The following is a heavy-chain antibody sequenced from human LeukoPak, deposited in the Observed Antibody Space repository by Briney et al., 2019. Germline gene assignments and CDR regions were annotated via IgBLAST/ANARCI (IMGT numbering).Heavy chain of an antibody. D-gene: IGHD1-26*01. CDR1: GGSISGYY. CDR3: ARVPVVGASGFDY. CDR2: MYYSGST. J-gene: IGHJ4*02. V-gene: IGHV4-59*08. Sequence: SETLSLTCTVSGGSISGYYWSWIRQPPGKGLEWIGYMYYSGSTNYNPSLRSRVTISVDTSKNQFSLKLSSVTAADTAVYYCARVPVVGASGFDYWGQGTLVIVSS.